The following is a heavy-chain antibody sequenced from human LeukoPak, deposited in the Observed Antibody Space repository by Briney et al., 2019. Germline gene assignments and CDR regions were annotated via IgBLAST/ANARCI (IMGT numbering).Heavy chain of an antibody. CDR1: GFTFDDYA. V-gene: IGHV3-43D*03. CDR3: AKVGGYSGYDFSVSSAYMDV. Sequence: TGGSLRLSCAASGFTFDDYAMHWVRQAPGKGLEWVSLISWDGGSTYYADSVKGRFTIPRDNSKNSLYLQMNSLRAEDTALYYCAKVGGYSGYDFSVSSAYMDVWGKGTTVTVSS. D-gene: IGHD5-12*01. J-gene: IGHJ6*03. CDR2: ISWDGGST.